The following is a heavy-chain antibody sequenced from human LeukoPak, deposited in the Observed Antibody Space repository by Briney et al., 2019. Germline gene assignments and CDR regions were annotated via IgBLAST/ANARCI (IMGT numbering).Heavy chain of an antibody. Sequence: ASVKVSCKASGGTFSSYAISWVRQAPGQGLEWMGGIIPIFGTANYAQKFQGRVTITADESTSTAYMELRSLRSDDTAVYYCARDPRITIFGVVIPQFDPWGQGTLVTVSS. V-gene: IGHV1-69*13. D-gene: IGHD3-3*01. CDR2: IIPIFGTA. CDR3: ARDPRITIFGVVIPQFDP. CDR1: GGTFSSYA. J-gene: IGHJ5*02.